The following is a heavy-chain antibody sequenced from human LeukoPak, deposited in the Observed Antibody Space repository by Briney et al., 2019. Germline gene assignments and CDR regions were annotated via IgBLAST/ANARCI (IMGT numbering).Heavy chain of an antibody. Sequence: GGSLRLFCAASGFTFSTYGIHWVRQARGKGRVWVAFIWYDGSDKYYADSVKGRFTISRDNSKNTMYLQMNSLRVEDTAVYYCAKLYASGTYYNDYFDYWGQGILVTVSS. CDR1: GFTFSTYG. D-gene: IGHD3-10*01. CDR3: AKLYASGTYYNDYFDY. CDR2: IWYDGSDK. J-gene: IGHJ4*02. V-gene: IGHV3-30*02.